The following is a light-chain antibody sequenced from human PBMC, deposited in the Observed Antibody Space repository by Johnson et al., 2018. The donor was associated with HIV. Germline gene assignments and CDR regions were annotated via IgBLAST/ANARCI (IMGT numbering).Light chain of an antibody. CDR3: GTWDSSLSAYV. J-gene: IGLJ1*01. CDR2: DNN. CDR1: SSNIGNSY. Sequence: QSVLTQPPSVSAAPGQTVTISCSGSSSNIGNSYVSWYQQLPGTAPKLLIYDNNKRPSGIPDRFSGSKSGTSATLGITGLQTGDEADDYCGTWDSSLSAYVFGTGTKVTVL. V-gene: IGLV1-51*01.